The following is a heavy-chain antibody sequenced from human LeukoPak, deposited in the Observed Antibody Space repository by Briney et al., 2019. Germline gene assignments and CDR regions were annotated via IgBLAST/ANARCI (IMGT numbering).Heavy chain of an antibody. D-gene: IGHD3-10*01. CDR2: IYYSGST. Sequence: AETLCLTCAVSGVSISSYYWSWIRQPPGKGLEWIGYIYYSGSTNYNPSLQSRVTIPVDTSKHQFSLKLSSVTAAATAVYYCARGKLLWFGEPLSDLWGRGTLVTVPS. J-gene: IGHJ2*01. V-gene: IGHV4-59*01. CDR3: ARGKLLWFGEPLSDL. CDR1: GVSISSYY.